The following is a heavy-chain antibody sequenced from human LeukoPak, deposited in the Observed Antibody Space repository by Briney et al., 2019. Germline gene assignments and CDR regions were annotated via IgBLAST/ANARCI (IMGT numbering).Heavy chain of an antibody. J-gene: IGHJ4*02. V-gene: IGHV3-33*06. Sequence: PGGSLRLSCAATGFTFSSYGMHWVRQAPGKGLEWVAVIWYDGSNKYYADSVKGRFTISRDNSKNTLYLQMNSLRAEDTAVYYCAKVGVCSGGSCYTFDYWGQGTLVTVSS. CDR1: GFTFSSYG. CDR2: IWYDGSNK. CDR3: AKVGVCSGGSCYTFDY. D-gene: IGHD2-15*01.